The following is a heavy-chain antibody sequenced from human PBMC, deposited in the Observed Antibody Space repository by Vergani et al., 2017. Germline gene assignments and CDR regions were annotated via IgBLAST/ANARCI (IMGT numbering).Heavy chain of an antibody. Sequence: QVQLQQWGAGLLKPSETLSLTCAVYGGSFSGYYWSWIRQPPGKGLEWIGEINHSGSTNYNPSLKSRVTISVDTSKNQFSLKLSSVTAADTAVYYCARSSVIVVVPAATPDAFDIWGQGTMVTVSS. CDR2: INHSGST. V-gene: IGHV4-34*01. J-gene: IGHJ3*02. CDR3: ARSSVIVVVPAATPDAFDI. D-gene: IGHD2-2*01. CDR1: GGSFSGYY.